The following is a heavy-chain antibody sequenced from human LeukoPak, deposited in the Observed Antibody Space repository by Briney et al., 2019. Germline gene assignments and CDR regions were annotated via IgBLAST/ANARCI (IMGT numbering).Heavy chain of an antibody. CDR3: ARDQGGEQSY. J-gene: IGHJ4*02. V-gene: IGHV3-21*01. CDR1: GFTFSSYS. CDR2: ISSSSGYI. D-gene: IGHD3-16*01. Sequence: GGSLRLSCAASGFTFSSYSINWVRQAPGKGLEWVSSISSSSGYIYYADSVKGRFTISRDNAKNSLYLQMNSLTAEDTAVYYCARDQGGEQSYWGQGTLVTVSS.